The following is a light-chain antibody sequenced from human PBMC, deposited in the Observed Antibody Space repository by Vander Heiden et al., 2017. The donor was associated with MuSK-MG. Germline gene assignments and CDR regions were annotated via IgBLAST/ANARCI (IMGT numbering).Light chain of an antibody. CDR3: SSYADTNTL. J-gene: IGLJ2*01. CDR2: EVT. CDR1: SSDVGGYNY. Sequence: QSALTQPPSASGSPGQSVTISCTGTSSDVGGYNYVSWYQHHPGKAPKLLIYEVTKRPSGVPYRFSGSKSGNTGSLTVSGLQAEDEADYYCSSYADTNTLFGGGTKLTVL. V-gene: IGLV2-8*01.